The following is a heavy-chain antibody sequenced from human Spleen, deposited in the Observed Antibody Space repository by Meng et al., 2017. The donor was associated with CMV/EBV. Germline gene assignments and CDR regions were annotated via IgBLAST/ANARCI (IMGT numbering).Heavy chain of an antibody. CDR1: RDSVSKYF. D-gene: IGHD3-10*01. CDR3: ARIPLVRGAISKYYFDY. Sequence: SETLSLTCTVSRDSVSKYFWSWIRQSPGKGLEWLGYIYYSVTTNYNPSLRGRLTMSVDTSRSQLSLRLSSVTAADAAVYYCARIPLVRGAISKYYFDYWGQGTLVTVSS. CDR2: IYYSVTT. V-gene: IGHV4-59*02. J-gene: IGHJ4*02.